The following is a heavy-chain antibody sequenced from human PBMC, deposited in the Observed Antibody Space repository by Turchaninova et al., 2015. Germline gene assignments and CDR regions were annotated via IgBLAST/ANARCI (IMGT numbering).Heavy chain of an antibody. J-gene: IGHJ4*02. CDR1: GDSVSSNSAA. D-gene: IGHD6-13*01. V-gene: IGHV6-1*01. Sequence: QIQLHQSGPGLVKPSQTLSVTCAISGDSVSSNSAAWHWLRQSPSRGLEWLGRTYSRSQWSIDYALSLKNRIIINGDTAKNQFSLQLNSVTPADTAVYYCARGTSWPLDYWGQGTLVIVSS. CDR2: TYSRSQWSI. CDR3: ARGTSWPLDY.